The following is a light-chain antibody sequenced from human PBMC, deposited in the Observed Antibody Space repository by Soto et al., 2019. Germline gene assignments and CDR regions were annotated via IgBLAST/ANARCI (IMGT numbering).Light chain of an antibody. CDR1: QSVSSN. Sequence: EIVLTQSPGTLSLSPGESATLLCRASQSVSSNLAWFRQKPGQAPRLLIYAASTRATGIPARFSGSGSGTEFTLTINSLQSEDFAVYYGQQYNNWPPYTFGQGTKVDI. CDR3: QQYNNWPPYT. J-gene: IGKJ2*01. V-gene: IGKV3-15*01. CDR2: AAS.